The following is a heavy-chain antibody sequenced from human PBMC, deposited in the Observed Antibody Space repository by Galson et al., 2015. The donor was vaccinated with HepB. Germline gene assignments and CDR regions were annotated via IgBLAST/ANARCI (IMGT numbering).Heavy chain of an antibody. CDR3: ARGGKGTIAAAGEDY. CDR2: ISYDGSNK. J-gene: IGHJ4*02. Sequence: SLRLSCAASGFTFSSYAMHWVRQAPGKGLEWVAVISYDGSNKYYADSVKGRFTISRDNSKNTLYLQMNSLRAEDTAVYYCARGGKGTIAAAGEDYWGQGTLVTVSS. D-gene: IGHD6-13*01. V-gene: IGHV3-30*04. CDR1: GFTFSSYA.